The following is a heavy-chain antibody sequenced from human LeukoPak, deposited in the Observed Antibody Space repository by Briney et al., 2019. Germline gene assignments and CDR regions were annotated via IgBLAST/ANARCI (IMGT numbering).Heavy chain of an antibody. V-gene: IGHV2-5*01. CDR3: AHGWTPHYYDSSGGYGMDV. Sequence: SGPTLVKPTQTLTLTCTFSGFSLSTSGVGVGWIRQPPGKALEWLALIYWNDDKRYSPSLKSRLTITKDTSKNQVVLTMTNMDPVDTATYYCAHGWTPHYYDSSGGYGMDVWGQGTTVTVSS. CDR2: IYWNDDK. CDR1: GFSLSTSGVG. D-gene: IGHD3-22*01. J-gene: IGHJ6*02.